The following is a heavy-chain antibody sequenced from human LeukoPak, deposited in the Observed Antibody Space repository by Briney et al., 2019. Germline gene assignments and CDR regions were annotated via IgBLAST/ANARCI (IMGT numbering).Heavy chain of an antibody. J-gene: IGHJ4*02. CDR2: ISAYNGNT. V-gene: IGHV1-18*04. CDR1: GYTFTGYY. D-gene: IGHD6-19*01. Sequence: ASVKVSCKASGYTFTGYYMHWVRQAPGQGLEWMGWISAYNGNTNYAQKLQGRVTMTTDTSTSTAYMELRSLRSDDTAVYFCARDPYSSAWYFDYWGQGTLVTVSS. CDR3: ARDPYSSAWYFDY.